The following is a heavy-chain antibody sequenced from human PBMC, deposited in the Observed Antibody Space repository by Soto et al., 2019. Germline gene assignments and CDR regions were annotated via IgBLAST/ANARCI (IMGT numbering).Heavy chain of an antibody. Sequence: GESLKISCKGSGYSFTSYWIAWVRQMPGKGLEWMGTIYPADSDTRYSPSFQGQVTISADKSASTAYLQWSSLKASGTALYYCARLGRFEGGPLYYLDYWGQGTLVTVSS. V-gene: IGHV5-51*01. CDR1: GYSFTSYW. J-gene: IGHJ4*02. D-gene: IGHD1-26*01. CDR3: ARLGRFEGGPLYYLDY. CDR2: IYPADSDT.